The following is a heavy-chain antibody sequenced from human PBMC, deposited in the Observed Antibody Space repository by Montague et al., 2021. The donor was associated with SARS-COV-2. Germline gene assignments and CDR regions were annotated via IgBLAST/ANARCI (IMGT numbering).Heavy chain of an antibody. J-gene: IGHJ6*02. Sequence: SETLSLTCTVTGGSISSSGHYWGWIRQPPGKGLEWIGTIYNSGTTYYNPSLKSRVTISVDTSKNQFSLKLTSVTAADTAVYYCARSGLPTYLAGYGEGMDVWGQGTTVIVSS. CDR2: IYNSGTT. D-gene: IGHD4/OR15-4a*01. V-gene: IGHV4-39*07. CDR1: GGSISSSGHY. CDR3: ARSGLPTYLAGYGEGMDV.